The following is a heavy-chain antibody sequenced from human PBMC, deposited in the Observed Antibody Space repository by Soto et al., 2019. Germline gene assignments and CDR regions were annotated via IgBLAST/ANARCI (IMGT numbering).Heavy chain of an antibody. D-gene: IGHD6-6*01. V-gene: IGHV1-69*01. J-gene: IGHJ4*02. Sequence: QVQLVQSGAEVKKPGSSVKVSCKASGGTFSSYAISWVRQAPGQGLEWMEGIIPIFGTANYAQKFQGRVTITADESTSTAYMELSSLRSEDTAVYYCARDASGIAARPGYFDYWGQGTLVTVSS. CDR1: GGTFSSYA. CDR3: ARDASGIAARPGYFDY. CDR2: IIPIFGTA.